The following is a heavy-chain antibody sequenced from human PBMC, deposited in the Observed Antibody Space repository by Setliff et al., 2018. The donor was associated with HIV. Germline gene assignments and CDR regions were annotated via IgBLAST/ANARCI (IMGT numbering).Heavy chain of an antibody. CDR2: MRYDGSNK. Sequence: QPGGSLRLSCAASGFTFSDYDIHWVRQAPGKGLEWVAFMRYDGSNKDYADSVKGRFTISRDNSKNTLYLRMNSLRAEDTAGYYCAQAQTSVSGSYYQYLQHWGQGTLVTV. CDR1: GFTFSDYD. J-gene: IGHJ1*01. D-gene: IGHD3-10*01. CDR3: AQAQTSVSGSYYQYLQH. V-gene: IGHV3-30*02.